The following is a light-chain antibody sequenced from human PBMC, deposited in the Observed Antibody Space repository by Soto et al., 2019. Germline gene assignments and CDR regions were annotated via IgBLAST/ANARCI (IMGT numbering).Light chain of an antibody. J-gene: IGKJ4*01. CDR3: QQYFGIPLT. V-gene: IGKV4-1*01. CDR1: RSLLHGSNNENF. CDR2: WAS. Sequence: DIVMTQSPDSLAVSLGERATINCKSSRSLLHGSNNENFLAWYQQRPGQPPKLLFYWASTRQSGVPERFSGSGSETDFTLTISSLRAEVVAVYYCQQYFGIPLTFGGGTKVEIK.